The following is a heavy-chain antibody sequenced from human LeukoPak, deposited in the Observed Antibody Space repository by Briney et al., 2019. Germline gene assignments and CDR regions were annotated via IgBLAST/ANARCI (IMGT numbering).Heavy chain of an antibody. V-gene: IGHV3-21*01. CDR1: GFTFSSYS. Sequence: GGSLRLSCAASGFTFSSYSMNWVRQAPGKGLEWVSSISSSSSYIYYADSVKGRFTISRDNAKNSLYLQMNSLRAEDTAVYYCAKDLRDGQHDYYYYGMDVWGQGTTVTVSS. D-gene: IGHD6-13*01. CDR3: AKDLRDGQHDYYYYGMDV. J-gene: IGHJ6*02. CDR2: ISSSSSYI.